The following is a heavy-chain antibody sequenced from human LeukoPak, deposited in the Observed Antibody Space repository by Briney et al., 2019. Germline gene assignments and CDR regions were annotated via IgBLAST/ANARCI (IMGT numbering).Heavy chain of an antibody. V-gene: IGHV1-24*01. CDR1: GYTFTSYA. Sequence: ASVKVSCKASGYTFTSYAMNWVRQAPGQGLEWMGGFDPEDGETIYAQKFQGRVTMTEDTSTDTAYMELSSLRSEDTAVYYCATDLMVRGVISGYWGQGTLVTVSS. J-gene: IGHJ4*02. CDR2: FDPEDGET. D-gene: IGHD3-10*01. CDR3: ATDLMVRGVISGY.